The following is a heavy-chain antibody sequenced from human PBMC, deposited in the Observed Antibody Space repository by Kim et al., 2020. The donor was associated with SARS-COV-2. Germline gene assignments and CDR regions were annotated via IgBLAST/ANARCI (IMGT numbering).Heavy chain of an antibody. V-gene: IGHV3-33*06. CDR1: GFSFSTYG. J-gene: IGHJ4*02. Sequence: GGSLRLSCAASGFSFSTYGMHWVRQAPGKGLEWVSLIWTDGIKKYYPNSVKGRFTISRDNSKNTLYLEMNSLRVEDTAVYYCVKDVGNSRYFDYWGQGTLVTVSS. D-gene: IGHD1-26*01. CDR3: VKDVGNSRYFDY. CDR2: IWTDGIKK.